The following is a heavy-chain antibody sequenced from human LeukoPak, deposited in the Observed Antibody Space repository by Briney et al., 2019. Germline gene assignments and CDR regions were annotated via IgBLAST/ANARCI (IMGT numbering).Heavy chain of an antibody. CDR1: GFTFSSYG. CDR3: ARQKYLRGPDVEYFDY. D-gene: IGHD5/OR15-5a*01. Sequence: GGSLRLSCAASGFTFSSYGMHWVRQAPGKGLEWVAFIRYDGSNKYYADSVKGRFTISRDNSKNTLYLQMNSLRAEDTAVYYCARQKYLRGPDVEYFDYWGQGTLVTVSS. J-gene: IGHJ4*02. V-gene: IGHV3-30*02. CDR2: IRYDGSNK.